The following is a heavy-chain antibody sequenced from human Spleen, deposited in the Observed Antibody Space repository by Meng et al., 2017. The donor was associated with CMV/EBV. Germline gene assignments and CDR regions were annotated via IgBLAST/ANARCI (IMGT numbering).Heavy chain of an antibody. D-gene: IGHD3-3*01. V-gene: IGHV3-30*04. CDR1: GFTFSSYA. Sequence: GESLKISCAASGFTFSSYAMHWVRQAPGKGLEWVAVISYDGSNKYYADSVKGRFTISRDNSKNTLYLQMNSLRAEDTAVYYCAGGRGSLRFLEWLLSDYGMDVWGQGTTVTVSS. J-gene: IGHJ6*02. CDR2: ISYDGSNK. CDR3: AGGRGSLRFLEWLLSDYGMDV.